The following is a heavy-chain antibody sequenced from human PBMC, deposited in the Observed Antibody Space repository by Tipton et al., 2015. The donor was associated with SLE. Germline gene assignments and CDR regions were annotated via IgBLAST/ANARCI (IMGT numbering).Heavy chain of an antibody. Sequence: LRLSCTVSGGSISSYYWSWIRQPPGKGLEWIGYIYYSGSTNYNPSLKSQVTISVDTSKNQFSLKLSSVTAADTAVYYCARDPGNDQDYWYFDLWGRGTLVTVSS. CDR2: IYYSGST. CDR3: ARDPGNDQDYWYFDL. D-gene: IGHD3-10*01. V-gene: IGHV4-59*01. CDR1: GGSISSYY. J-gene: IGHJ2*01.